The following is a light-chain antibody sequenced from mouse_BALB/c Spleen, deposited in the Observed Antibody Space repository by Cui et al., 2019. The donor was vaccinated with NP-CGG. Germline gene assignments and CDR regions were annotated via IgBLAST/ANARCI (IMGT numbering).Light chain of an antibody. Sequence: QAVVTRESALTTSPGETVTLTCRSSTGAVTTSNYANWVQEKPDHLFTGLIGGTNNRAPGVPARFSGSLIGDKAALTITGAQTEDEAMYFCALWYSNHWVFGGGTKLTVL. CDR3: ALWYSNHWV. CDR2: GTN. J-gene: IGLJ1*01. CDR1: TGAVTTSNY. V-gene: IGLV1*01.